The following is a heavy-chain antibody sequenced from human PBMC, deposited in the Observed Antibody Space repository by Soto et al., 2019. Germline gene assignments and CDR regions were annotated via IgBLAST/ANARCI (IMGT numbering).Heavy chain of an antibody. J-gene: IGHJ6*02. CDR1: GYTFTSYG. D-gene: IGHD5-18*01. Sequence: QVQLVQSGAEVKKPGASVKVSCKASGYTFTSYGISWVRQAPGQGLEWMGWISAYNGNTNYAQKLQGRVTMTTDTSTSTGYMELRSLRSDDTAVYYCARDYTAMVPPSYMDVWGQGTTVTVSS. CDR2: ISAYNGNT. V-gene: IGHV1-18*01. CDR3: ARDYTAMVPPSYMDV.